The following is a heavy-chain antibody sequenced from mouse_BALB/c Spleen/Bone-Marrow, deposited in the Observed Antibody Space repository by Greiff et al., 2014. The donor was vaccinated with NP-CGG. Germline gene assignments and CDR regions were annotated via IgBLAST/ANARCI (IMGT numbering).Heavy chain of an antibody. V-gene: IGHV5-6-3*01. CDR3: ARVYGWYFDV. J-gene: IGHJ1*01. Sequence: ELKLMESGGGLVQPGGSLKLSCVASGFTFSSYGMSWVRQTPDKRLELVATINNNGGSTYYPDSVKGQFTISRDNAKNTLYLQMSSLKSEDTAMYYCARVYGWYFDVWGAGTTVTVSS. CDR2: INNNGGST. CDR1: GFTFSSYG. D-gene: IGHD1-1*01.